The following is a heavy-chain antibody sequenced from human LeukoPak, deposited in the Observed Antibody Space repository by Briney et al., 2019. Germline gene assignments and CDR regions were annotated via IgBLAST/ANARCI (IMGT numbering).Heavy chain of an antibody. Sequence: SETLSLTCTVYGGSFSGYYWSWIRQPPGKGLEWIGEINHSGSTNYNPSLKSRVTISVDTSKNQFSLKLSSVTAADTAVYYCARRSSIAARLGPWFDPWGQGTLVTVSS. J-gene: IGHJ5*02. CDR3: ARRSSIAARLGPWFDP. CDR1: GGSFSGYY. V-gene: IGHV4-34*01. D-gene: IGHD6-6*01. CDR2: INHSGST.